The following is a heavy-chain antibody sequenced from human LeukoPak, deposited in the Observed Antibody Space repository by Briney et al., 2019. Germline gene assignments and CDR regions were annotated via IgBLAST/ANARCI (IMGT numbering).Heavy chain of an antibody. CDR2: ISSSSSTI. J-gene: IGHJ4*02. Sequence: GGSLRLSCAASGFTFSSYSMNWVRQAPGKGLEWVSYISSSSSTIYYADSVKGRFTISRDNAKNSLYLQMNSLRAEDTAVYYCARDKGSHYDSSGYYYWGQGTLVTVSS. CDR1: GFTFSSYS. V-gene: IGHV3-48*01. CDR3: ARDKGSHYDSSGYYY. D-gene: IGHD3-22*01.